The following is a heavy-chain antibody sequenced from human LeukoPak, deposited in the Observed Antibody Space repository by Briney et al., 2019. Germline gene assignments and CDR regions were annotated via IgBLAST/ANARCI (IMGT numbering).Heavy chain of an antibody. Sequence: ASVKVSCKASGYTFNSYYIHWVRQAPGLGLEWMGCVHPKTGRTKYAQKLQARVTMTSDTSIITAYMELSSLTSGETATYYCARGILQQQLVANWGQGTLVTVSS. CDR1: GYTFNSYY. J-gene: IGHJ4*02. D-gene: IGHD6-13*01. V-gene: IGHV1-2*02. CDR3: ARGILQQQLVAN. CDR2: VHPKTGRT.